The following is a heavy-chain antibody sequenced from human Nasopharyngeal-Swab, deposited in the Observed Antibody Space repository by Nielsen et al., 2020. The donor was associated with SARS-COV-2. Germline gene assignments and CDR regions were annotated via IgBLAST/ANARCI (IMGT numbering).Heavy chain of an antibody. D-gene: IGHD3-3*01. V-gene: IGHV1-46*01. CDR2: INPSGGST. CDR1: GYTFTSYY. Sequence: ASVKVSCKASGYTFTSYYMHWVRQAPGQGLEWMGIINPSGGSTSYAQKFQGRVTMTRDTSTSTAYMELRSLRSDDTAVYYCARDPGGEWLYYYYGMDVWGQGTTVTVSS. CDR3: ARDPGGEWLYYYYGMDV. J-gene: IGHJ6*02.